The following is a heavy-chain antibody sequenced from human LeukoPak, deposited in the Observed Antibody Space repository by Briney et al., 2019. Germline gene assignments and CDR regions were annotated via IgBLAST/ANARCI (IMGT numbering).Heavy chain of an antibody. CDR3: ARDVVAARSSFDY. V-gene: IGHV4-4*07. D-gene: IGHD2-2*01. CDR1: GDSISGFY. J-gene: IGHJ4*02. CDR2: IYTSGST. Sequence: SETLSLTCTVSGDSISGFYWSWLRQAAGKGLEWIGHIYTSGSTNYNPSLKSRVTMSVDMSKNQFSLKLRSVTAADTAVYYCARDVVAARSSFDYWGQGTLVTVSS.